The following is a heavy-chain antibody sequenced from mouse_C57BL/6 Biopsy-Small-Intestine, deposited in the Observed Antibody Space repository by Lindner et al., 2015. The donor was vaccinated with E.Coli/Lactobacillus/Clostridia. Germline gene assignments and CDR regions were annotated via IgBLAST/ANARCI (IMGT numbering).Heavy chain of an antibody. V-gene: IGHV5-6*01. J-gene: IGHJ2*01. Sequence: VQLQESGGDLVKPGGSLKLSCAASGFTFSSYGMSWVRQTPDKRLEWVATISSGGSYTYYPDSVKGRFTISRDNAKNTLYLQMSSLKSEDTAMYYCARPGELGLDYWGQGTTLTVSS. CDR1: GFTFSSYG. D-gene: IGHD4-1*01. CDR2: ISSGGSYT. CDR3: ARPGELGLDY.